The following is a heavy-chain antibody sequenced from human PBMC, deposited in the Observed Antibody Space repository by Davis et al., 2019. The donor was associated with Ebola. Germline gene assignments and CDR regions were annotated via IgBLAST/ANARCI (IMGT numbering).Heavy chain of an antibody. Sequence: GESLKISCAASGFTFSSHSMNWVRQAPGRGLEWVSYISSRGSPIYYADSVRGRFTTSRDNAKNSLYLQMNSLSDEDTAVYYCASPVLWFGKRDNGWGQGTLVTVSS. V-gene: IGHV3-48*02. J-gene: IGHJ4*02. D-gene: IGHD3-10*01. CDR1: GFTFSSHS. CDR2: ISSRGSPI. CDR3: ASPVLWFGKRDNG.